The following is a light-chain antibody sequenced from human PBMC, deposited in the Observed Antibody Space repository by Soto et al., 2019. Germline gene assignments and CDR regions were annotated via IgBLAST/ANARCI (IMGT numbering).Light chain of an antibody. V-gene: IGKV1-12*01. CDR1: QGISSW. CDR3: QQSHNIPST. Sequence: DIQMTQSPSSGSASVGDRVTITCLASQGISSWLAWYQQKSGKAPKLLIFAASTLESGVPSRFSGGGSGTDFTLTINSLQTEDSAIYYCQQSHNIPSTFGRGTKVDIK. J-gene: IGKJ4*02. CDR2: AAS.